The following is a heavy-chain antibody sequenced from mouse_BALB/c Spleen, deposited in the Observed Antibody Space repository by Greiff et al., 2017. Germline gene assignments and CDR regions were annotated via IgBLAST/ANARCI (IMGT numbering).Heavy chain of an antibody. CDR2: ISSGGST. CDR1: GFTFSSYA. V-gene: IGHV5-6-5*01. Sequence: EVKLVESGGGLVKPGGSLKLSCAASGFTFSSYAMSWVRQTPEKRLEWVASISSGGSTYYPDSVKGRFTISRDNARNILYLQMSSLRSEDTAMYYCARGDGYYWYFDVWGAGTTVTVSS. CDR3: ARGDGYYWYFDV. D-gene: IGHD2-3*01. J-gene: IGHJ1*01.